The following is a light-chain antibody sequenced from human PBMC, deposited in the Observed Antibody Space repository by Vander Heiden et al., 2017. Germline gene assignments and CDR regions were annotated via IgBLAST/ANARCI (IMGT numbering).Light chain of an antibody. CDR3: QQSDSTPYT. CDR1: QSISSY. Sequence: DIQMTHSPSSLSASVGDRVTITCPASQSISSYLNWYQQKPGKAPKLLIYAASSLQSGVPSRFSGSGSGTDFTLTISSLQPEDFATYYCQQSDSTPYTFGQGTKLEIK. V-gene: IGKV1-39*01. CDR2: AAS. J-gene: IGKJ2*01.